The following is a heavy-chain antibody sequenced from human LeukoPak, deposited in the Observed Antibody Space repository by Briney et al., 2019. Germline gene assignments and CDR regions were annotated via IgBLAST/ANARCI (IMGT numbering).Heavy chain of an antibody. CDR1: GYTFTGYY. V-gene: IGHV1-2*02. Sequence: ASVKVSCKASGYTFTGYYMHWVRQAPGQGLEWMGWINPNSGGTNYAQKFQGRVTMTRDTSISTAYMELSRLRSDDTAVYYCARVAGGFYCSGGSCYSIDYGMDVWGQGTTVTVSS. D-gene: IGHD2-15*01. CDR3: ARVAGGFYCSGGSCYSIDYGMDV. CDR2: INPNSGGT. J-gene: IGHJ6*02.